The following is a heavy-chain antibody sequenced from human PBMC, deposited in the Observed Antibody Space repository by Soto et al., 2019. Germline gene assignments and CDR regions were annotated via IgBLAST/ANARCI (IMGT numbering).Heavy chain of an antibody. CDR2: IWYDGSNK. D-gene: IGHD1-26*01. Sequence: QVQLVESGGGVVQPGRSLRLSCAASGFTFSSYGMHWVRQAPGKGLECVAVIWYDGSNKYYADYVKGRFTISRNNSKDTLYLQINSLRAEDTAVYYCAREAFQEPFFDYWGQGTLVTVSS. CDR1: GFTFSSYG. V-gene: IGHV3-33*01. CDR3: AREAFQEPFFDY. J-gene: IGHJ4*02.